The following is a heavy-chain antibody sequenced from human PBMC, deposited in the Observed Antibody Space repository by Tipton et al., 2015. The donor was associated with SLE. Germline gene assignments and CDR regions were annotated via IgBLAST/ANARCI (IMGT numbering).Heavy chain of an antibody. J-gene: IGHJ6*02. D-gene: IGHD4-17*01. CDR3: ARGGYGDYYYYYYYGMDV. CDR2: ISSNGGRT. CDR1: GFTFSSYA. V-gene: IGHV3-64*02. Sequence: SLRLSCAASGFTFSSYAMHWVRQAPGKGLEYVSAISSNGGRTYYADSVKGRFTISRDNSKNTLYLQMGSLRAEDMAVYYCARGGYGDYYYYYYYGMDVWGQGTTVTVSS.